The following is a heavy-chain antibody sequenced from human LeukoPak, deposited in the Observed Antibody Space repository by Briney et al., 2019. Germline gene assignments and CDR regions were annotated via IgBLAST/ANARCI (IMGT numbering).Heavy chain of an antibody. Sequence: GGSLRLSCAASGFTFSDLFMGGLGPAPARGVEGMSYITRSGSSDYYAGSVRGRFTISRDNAKTSLYLQMNSLRAEDTAVYYCARDRGCSGGSCLAQTFDYWGQGTLVTVSS. D-gene: IGHD2-15*01. V-gene: IGHV3-11*04. J-gene: IGHJ4*02. CDR2: ITRSGSSD. CDR1: GFTFSDLF. CDR3: ARDRGCSGGSCLAQTFDY.